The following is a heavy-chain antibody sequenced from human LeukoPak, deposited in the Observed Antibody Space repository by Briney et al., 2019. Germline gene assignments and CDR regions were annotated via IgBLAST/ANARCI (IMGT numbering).Heavy chain of an antibody. Sequence: GGSLRLSCAASGFTFSSYTMAWVRQAPGKGLECVSSLSFGGGAIYYADSVKGRFTISRDTSKNTLYLQMNSLRAEDTAIYYCAKEVVPGTSRSFDYWGQGTLVTVSS. CDR2: LSFGGGAI. D-gene: IGHD2-2*01. V-gene: IGHV3-23*01. J-gene: IGHJ4*02. CDR3: AKEVVPGTSRSFDY. CDR1: GFTFSSYT.